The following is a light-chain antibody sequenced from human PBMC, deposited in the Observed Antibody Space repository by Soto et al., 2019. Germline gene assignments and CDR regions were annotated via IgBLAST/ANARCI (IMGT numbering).Light chain of an antibody. CDR1: QSISGW. CDR3: QQYKTMYT. J-gene: IGKJ5*01. V-gene: IGKV1-5*01. Sequence: GYSVTITCRASQSISGWLAWYQQRPGKAPKLLIYDASRLESGVPTRFSGSESGTEFTLAISNLQPDDSATYYCQQYKTMYTFGQGTRLEIK. CDR2: DAS.